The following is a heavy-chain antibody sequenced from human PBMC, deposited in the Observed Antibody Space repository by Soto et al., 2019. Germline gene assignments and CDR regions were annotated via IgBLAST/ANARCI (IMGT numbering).Heavy chain of an antibody. D-gene: IGHD4-17*01. CDR3: ARASGDPRNWFDP. CDR2: ISYVGSNK. V-gene: IGHV3-30-3*01. CDR1: GFTFSSYA. J-gene: IGHJ5*02. Sequence: QVQLVESGGGVVQPGRSLRLSCAASGFTFSSYAMHWVRQAPGKGLEWVAVISYVGSNKYYADSVKGRFTISRDNSKNTLYLQMNSLRAEDTAVYYCARASGDPRNWFDPWGQGTLVTVSS.